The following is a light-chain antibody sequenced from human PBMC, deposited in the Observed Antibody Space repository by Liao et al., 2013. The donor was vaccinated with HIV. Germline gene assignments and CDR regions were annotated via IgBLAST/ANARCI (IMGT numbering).Light chain of an antibody. CDR2: QGT. V-gene: IGLV3-1*01. CDR3: QAWDSSTGV. J-gene: IGLJ3*02. CDR1: TLGHKS. Sequence: YELTQPPSVSVSPGQTASITCSGATLGHKSPSWYQQRPGQPPVLVIYQGTKRPSGIPERFSGSNSGNTATLTISGTQAMDEADYYCQAWDSSTGVFGGGTKLTVL.